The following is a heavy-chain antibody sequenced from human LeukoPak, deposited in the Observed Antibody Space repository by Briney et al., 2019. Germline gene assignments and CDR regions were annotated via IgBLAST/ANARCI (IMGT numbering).Heavy chain of an antibody. CDR2: IYYSGST. D-gene: IGHD2-2*01. CDR1: GGSISSGDYY. CDR3: ARGVSSSRQDYYYYYYMDV. Sequence: SETLSLTCTVSGGSISSGDYYWSWIRQPPGKGLEWIGYIYYSGSTYYNPSLKSRVTISVDTSKNQFSLKLSSVTAADTAVYYCARGVSSSRQDYYYYYYMDVWGKGTTVTVSS. J-gene: IGHJ6*03. V-gene: IGHV4-30-4*08.